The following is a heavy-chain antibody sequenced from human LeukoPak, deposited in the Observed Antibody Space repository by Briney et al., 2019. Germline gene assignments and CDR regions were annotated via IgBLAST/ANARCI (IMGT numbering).Heavy chain of an antibody. CDR1: GFTVSSNY. CDR3: ARSKRSNYPYYFDY. D-gene: IGHD4-11*01. Sequence: GGSLRLSCAASGFTVSSNYMSWVRQAPGEGLEWVSVIYSGGSTYYADSVKGRFTISRDNSKNTLYLQMNSLRAEDTAVYYCARSKRSNYPYYFDYWGQGTLVTVSS. CDR2: IYSGGST. J-gene: IGHJ4*02. V-gene: IGHV3-53*01.